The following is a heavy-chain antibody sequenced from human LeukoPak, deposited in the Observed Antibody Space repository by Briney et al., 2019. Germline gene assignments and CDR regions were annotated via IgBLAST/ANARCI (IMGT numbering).Heavy chain of an antibody. D-gene: IGHD3-16*01. CDR2: IRSSGRTI. J-gene: IGHJ6*04. V-gene: IGHV3-48*03. CDR3: ARIYANYYNGMDV. CDR1: GLPFRIY. Sequence: GGSLTLPCGACGLPFRIYEVLGAPRATGKGRGWVSYIRSSGRTIYYADSVQGRFTISSDNAKNSLYLHMSSLRADDTAVYYCARIYANYYNGMDVWGKGTTVTVSS.